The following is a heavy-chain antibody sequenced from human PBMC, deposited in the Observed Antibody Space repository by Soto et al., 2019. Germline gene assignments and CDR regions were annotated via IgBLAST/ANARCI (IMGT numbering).Heavy chain of an antibody. Sequence: ASVKVSCKASGGTFSSYTISWVRQAPGQGLEWMGRIIPILGIANYAQKFQGRVTITADKSTSTAYMELSSLRSEDTAVDYCASGYDTNAFDIWGQGTMVTVSS. CDR2: IIPILGIA. V-gene: IGHV1-69*02. CDR1: GGTFSSYT. J-gene: IGHJ3*02. D-gene: IGHD5-12*01. CDR3: ASGYDTNAFDI.